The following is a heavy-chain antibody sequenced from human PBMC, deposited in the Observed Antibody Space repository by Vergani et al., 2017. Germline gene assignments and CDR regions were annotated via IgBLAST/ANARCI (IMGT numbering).Heavy chain of an antibody. CDR1: GFTFSSYA. J-gene: IGHJ3*02. V-gene: IGHV3-64*01. Sequence: EVQLLESGGGLVQPGGSLRLSCAASGFTFSSYAMSWVRQAPGKGLEYVSAISSNGGSTYYANSVKGRFTISRDNSKNTLYLQMGSLRAEDMAVYYCARSFVAGDAFDIWGQGTMVTVSS. CDR2: ISSNGGST. CDR3: ARSFVAGDAFDI. D-gene: IGHD2-21*01.